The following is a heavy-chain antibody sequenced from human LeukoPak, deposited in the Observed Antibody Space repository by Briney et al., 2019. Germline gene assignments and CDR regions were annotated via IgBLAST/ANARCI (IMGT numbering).Heavy chain of an antibody. Sequence: PGGSLRLSCAASGFTFSSYAMSWVRQAPGKGLEWVSAISGSGGSTYYAHSVKGRFTISRDNSKNTLYLQMNSLRAEDTAVYYCAKDSAAGKYNWFDPWGQGTLVTVSS. CDR3: AKDSAAGKYNWFDP. J-gene: IGHJ5*02. CDR1: GFTFSSYA. CDR2: ISGSGGST. V-gene: IGHV3-23*01. D-gene: IGHD6-13*01.